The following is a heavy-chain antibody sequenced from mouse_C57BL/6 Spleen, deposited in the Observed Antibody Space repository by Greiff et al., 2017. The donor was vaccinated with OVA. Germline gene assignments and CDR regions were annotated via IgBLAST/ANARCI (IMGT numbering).Heavy chain of an antibody. J-gene: IGHJ3*01. CDR2: ISDGGSYT. V-gene: IGHV5-4*01. D-gene: IGHD1-1*01. CDR1: GFTFSSYA. CDR3: ARDGLRAWFAY. Sequence: VQLKESGGGLVKPGGSLKLSCAASGFTFSSYAMSWVRQTPEKRLEWVATISDGGSYTYYPDNVKGRFTISRDNAKNNLYLQMSHLKSEDTAMYYCARDGLRAWFAYWGQGTLVTVSA.